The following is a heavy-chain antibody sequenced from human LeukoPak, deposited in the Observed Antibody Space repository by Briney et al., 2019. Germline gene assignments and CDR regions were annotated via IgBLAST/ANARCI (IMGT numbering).Heavy chain of an antibody. V-gene: IGHV3-7*01. D-gene: IGHD1-26*01. CDR2: IKGDGSEK. J-gene: IGHJ3*01. CDR3: ARDRSYYGDAFDV. Sequence: PGGSLRLSCAASGFTFENHWMTWVRQVPGKGLEWVATIKGDGSEKFHVDSVKGRFTISRHNANKSLSLEMNSLRVEDAAMYYCARDRSYYGDAFDVWGQGTMVTVSS. CDR1: GFTFENHW.